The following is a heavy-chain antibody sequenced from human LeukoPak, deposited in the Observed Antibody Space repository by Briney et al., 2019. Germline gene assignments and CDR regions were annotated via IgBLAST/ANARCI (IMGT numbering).Heavy chain of an antibody. CDR1: GFTFSSYS. V-gene: IGHV3-53*01. CDR3: ARDGYYGSGSY. D-gene: IGHD3-10*01. CDR2: IYSGGST. J-gene: IGHJ4*02. Sequence: AGSLRLSCAASGFTFSSYSMSWVCQAPGKGLQWVSVIYSGGSTYYAAAGKGRFTISRDNSSNTLYLHMTSLRVEDTAMYHCARDGYYGSGSYWGQGTLVTVSS.